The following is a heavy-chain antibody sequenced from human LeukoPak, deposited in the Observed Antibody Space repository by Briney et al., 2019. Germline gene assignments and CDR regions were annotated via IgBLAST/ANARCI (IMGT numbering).Heavy chain of an antibody. J-gene: IGHJ4*02. V-gene: IGHV1-2*02. CDR3: ARLRRTTVTTYYFDY. CDR1: GYTFTGYY. D-gene: IGHD4-17*01. Sequence: ASVKVSCKASGYTFTGYYMHWVRQAPGQGLEWMGWINPNSGGTNHAQKFQGRVTMTRDTSISTAYMELSRLRSDDTAVYYCARLRRTTVTTYYFDYWGQGTLVTVSS. CDR2: INPNSGGT.